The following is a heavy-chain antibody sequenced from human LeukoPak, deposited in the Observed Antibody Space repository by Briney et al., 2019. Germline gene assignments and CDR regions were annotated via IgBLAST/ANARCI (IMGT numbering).Heavy chain of an antibody. CDR1: GFTFSSYS. V-gene: IGHV3-21*04. Sequence: GGSLRLSCAASGFTFSSYSMNWVRQAPGKGLEWVSFISSSRSYIYYADSVKGRFTISRDNAKNSLYLQMNSLRAEDTALYYCAKDAGGRWPLYYFDYWGQGTLVTVSS. D-gene: IGHD2-21*02. J-gene: IGHJ4*02. CDR2: ISSSRSYI. CDR3: AKDAGGRWPLYYFDY.